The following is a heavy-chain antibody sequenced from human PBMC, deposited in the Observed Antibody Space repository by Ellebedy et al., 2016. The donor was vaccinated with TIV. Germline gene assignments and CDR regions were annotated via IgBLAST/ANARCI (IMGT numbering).Heavy chain of an antibody. V-gene: IGHV4-59*08. D-gene: IGHD3-10*01. Sequence: SETLSLTCTVSGGSISSYYWSWIRQPPGKGLEWIGHIYYSGSTNYNPSLKSRVTMSVDTSKNQFSLKLSSVTAADTAVYYCEYGSGSYHYGMDVWGQGTTVTVSS. J-gene: IGHJ6*02. CDR1: GGSISSYY. CDR3: EYGSGSYHYGMDV. CDR2: IYYSGST.